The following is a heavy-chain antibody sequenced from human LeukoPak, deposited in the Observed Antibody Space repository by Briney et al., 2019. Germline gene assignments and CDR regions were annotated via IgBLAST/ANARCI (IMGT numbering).Heavy chain of an antibody. Sequence: SETLSLTCTVSGGSISSSSYYWGWIRQLPGKGLEWIGSIYYSGSTYYNPSLKSRVTISVDTSKNQFSLKLSSVTAADTAVYYCARQGYDFWSGYFTVGFDPWGQGTLVTVSS. CDR1: GGSISSSSYY. CDR2: IYYSGST. J-gene: IGHJ5*02. D-gene: IGHD3-3*01. V-gene: IGHV4-39*01. CDR3: ARQGYDFWSGYFTVGFDP.